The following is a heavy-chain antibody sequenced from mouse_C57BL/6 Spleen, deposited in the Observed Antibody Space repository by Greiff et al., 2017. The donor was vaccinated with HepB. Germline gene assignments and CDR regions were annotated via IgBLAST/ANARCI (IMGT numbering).Heavy chain of an antibody. CDR2: IDPSDSET. Sequence: QVQLKESGAELVRPGSSVKLSCKASVYTFTSYWMHWVKQRPIQGLEWIGNIDPSDSETHYNQKFKDKATLTVDKSSSTAYMQLSSLTSEDSAVYYCAREYYGSSSFAYWGQGTLVTVSA. CDR3: AREYYGSSSFAY. J-gene: IGHJ3*01. D-gene: IGHD1-1*01. CDR1: VYTFTSYW. V-gene: IGHV1-52*01.